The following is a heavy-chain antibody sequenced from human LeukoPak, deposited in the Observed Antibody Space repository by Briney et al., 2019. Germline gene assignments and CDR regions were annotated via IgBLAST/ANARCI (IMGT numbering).Heavy chain of an antibody. CDR2: FDPEDGET. V-gene: IGHV1-24*01. CDR3: ATGGGWSSGWYYFDY. D-gene: IGHD6-19*01. J-gene: IGHJ4*02. CDR1: GYTLTELS. Sequence: GASVKVSCKISGYTLTELSMHWVRQAPGKGLEWMGGFDPEDGETIYAQKFQGRVTMTEDTSTDTAYMELSSLRSEDTAVYYCATGGGWSSGWYYFDYWGQETLVTVSS.